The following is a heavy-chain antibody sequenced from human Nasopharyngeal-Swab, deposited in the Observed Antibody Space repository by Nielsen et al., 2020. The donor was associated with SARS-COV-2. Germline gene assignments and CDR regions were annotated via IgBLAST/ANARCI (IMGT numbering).Heavy chain of an antibody. CDR1: GFTFDDYT. Sequence: LSLTCAASGFTFDDYTMHWVRQAPGRGLEWISLISWDGDRPYYADSVKGRFTISRDNSKNSLYLQMNSLRTEDTAFYYCVKDPDPTPLTWYFDLWGRGTLVTVSS. CDR3: VKDPDPTPLTWYFDL. J-gene: IGHJ2*01. V-gene: IGHV3-43*01. CDR2: ISWDGDRP.